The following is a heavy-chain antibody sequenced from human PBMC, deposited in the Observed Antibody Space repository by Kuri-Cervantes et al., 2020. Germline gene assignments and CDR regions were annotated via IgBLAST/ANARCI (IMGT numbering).Heavy chain of an antibody. V-gene: IGHV1-8*02. Sequence: ASVKVSCKASGYTFTDYYIHWVRQAPGQGLEWMGWMDPNSGKTGFAQKFQGRLIMTGDTSITTAYMELSSLRSEDTAVYFCARGRKRRGTIFEVGFNWFDPWGQGTLVTVSS. CDR1: GYTFTDYY. CDR2: MDPNSGKT. CDR3: ARGRKRRGTIFEVGFNWFDP. D-gene: IGHD3-3*01. J-gene: IGHJ5*02.